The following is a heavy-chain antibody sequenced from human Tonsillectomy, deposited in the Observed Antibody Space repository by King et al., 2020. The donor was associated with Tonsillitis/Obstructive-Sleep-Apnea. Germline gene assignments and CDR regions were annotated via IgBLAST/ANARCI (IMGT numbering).Heavy chain of an antibody. CDR2: INHNSGGT. Sequence: AQLVQSGAEVKKPGASVKVSCKASGYTFTDYYMHWVRQAPGQGLEWMGWINHNSGGTNYAQKFQGRVTMTRDTSISTAYMELSRLRSDDTAVYYCARELRTGEYAFDIWGQGTMVTVSS. CDR3: ARELRTGEYAFDI. V-gene: IGHV1-2*02. CDR1: GYTFTDYY. D-gene: IGHD7-27*01. J-gene: IGHJ3*02.